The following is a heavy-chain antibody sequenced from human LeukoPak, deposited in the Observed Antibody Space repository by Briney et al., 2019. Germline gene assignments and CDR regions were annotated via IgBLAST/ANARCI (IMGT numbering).Heavy chain of an antibody. Sequence: SETLSLTCAVSGGSISSSTYYCVWIRQPPGKGLEWIGSIYYSGSTYYNPSLKSRVTISVDTSKNQFSLKLSSVTAADTAVYYCARRIAARPRGYWFDPWGQGTLVTVSS. D-gene: IGHD6-6*01. V-gene: IGHV4-39*01. J-gene: IGHJ5*02. CDR3: ARRIAARPRGYWFDP. CDR1: GGSISSSTYY. CDR2: IYYSGST.